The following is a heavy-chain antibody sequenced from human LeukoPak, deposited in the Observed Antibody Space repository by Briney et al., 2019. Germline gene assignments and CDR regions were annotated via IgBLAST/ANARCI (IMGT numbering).Heavy chain of an antibody. CDR1: GYSISSGYY. CDR2: IYHSGST. CDR3: ARLRKGEDYFDC. Sequence: KPSETLSLTCAVSGYSISSGYYWGWIRQPPGKGLEWIGSIYHSGSTYYNPSLKSRVTISVDTSKNQFSLKLSSVTAADTAVYYCARLRKGEDYFDCWGQGTLVTVSS. D-gene: IGHD3-10*01. V-gene: IGHV4-38-2*01. J-gene: IGHJ4*02.